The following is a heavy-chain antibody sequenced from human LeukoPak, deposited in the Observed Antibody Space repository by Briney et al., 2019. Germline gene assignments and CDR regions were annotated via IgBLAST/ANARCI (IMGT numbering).Heavy chain of an antibody. CDR3: ARKKMAAAGKGAFDY. D-gene: IGHD6-13*01. CDR1: GFTFNIYS. J-gene: IGHJ4*02. CDR2: MSSDASSE. Sequence: PGRSLRFSCAASGFTFNIYSMYWVRQAPGKGLEWVASMSSDASSEYYADSVKGRFTISRDNSKNMLYLQINSLRAEDTAVYHCARKKMAAAGKGAFDYWGQGTLVTVSS. V-gene: IGHV3-30*04.